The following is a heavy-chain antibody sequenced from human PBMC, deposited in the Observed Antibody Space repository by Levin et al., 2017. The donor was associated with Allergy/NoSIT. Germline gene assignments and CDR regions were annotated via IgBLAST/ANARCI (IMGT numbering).Heavy chain of an antibody. Sequence: AASVKVSCKGSGYSFTSYWIAWVRQMPGKGLEWMGIIFPGDSDTRYSPSFQGQVTISADKSISTAYLQWSSLKASDTAMYYCARSPSRTTVTEYNYYYGIDVWGQGTTVTVSS. V-gene: IGHV5-51*01. J-gene: IGHJ6*02. D-gene: IGHD4-11*01. CDR1: GYSFTSYW. CDR3: ARSPSRTTVTEYNYYYGIDV. CDR2: IFPGDSDT.